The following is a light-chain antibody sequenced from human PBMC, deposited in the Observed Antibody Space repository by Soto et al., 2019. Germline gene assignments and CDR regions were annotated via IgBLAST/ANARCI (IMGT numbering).Light chain of an antibody. CDR3: SSYSKSGSLMV. CDR2: VVT. Sequence: QSALTQPASVSGSPGQSITISCTGTSSDLGTYGYVSWYQQHPGKAPKLLIFVVTNRPSGVSSRFSGSKSGNTAALTISGLRAEDEADYYCSSYSKSGSLMVFGGGTQLTVL. V-gene: IGLV2-14*01. CDR1: SSDLGTYGY. J-gene: IGLJ3*02.